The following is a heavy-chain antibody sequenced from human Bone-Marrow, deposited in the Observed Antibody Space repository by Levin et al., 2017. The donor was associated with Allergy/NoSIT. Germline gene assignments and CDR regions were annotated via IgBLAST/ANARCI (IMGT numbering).Heavy chain of an antibody. CDR1: GGSISGSSYY. CDR3: ASQGLIPVSGIGGRWRW. CDR2: IFYTGNT. Sequence: PSETLSLTCTVSGGSISGSSYYWGWIRQPPGKGLEWIGSIFYTGNTYYNTSLKSRVTISVDTSKNQFSLKLTSVTAADTAVYYCASQGLIPVSGIGGRWRWWGQGTLVTVSS. J-gene: IGHJ4*02. D-gene: IGHD6-19*01. V-gene: IGHV4-39*01.